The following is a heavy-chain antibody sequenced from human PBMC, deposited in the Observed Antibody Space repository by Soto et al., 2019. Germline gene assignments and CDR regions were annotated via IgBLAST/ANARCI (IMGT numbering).Heavy chain of an antibody. D-gene: IGHD3-10*01. V-gene: IGHV4-30-2*01. CDR1: GGSISSGGYS. CDR2: IYHSGST. Sequence: PSETLSLTCAVSGGSISSGGYSWSWIRQPPGKGLEWIGYIYHSGSTYYNPSLKSRVTISVDRSKNQFSLKLSSVTAADTAVYYCARGRITMVFDYWGQGTLVTV. CDR3: ARGRITMVFDY. J-gene: IGHJ4*02.